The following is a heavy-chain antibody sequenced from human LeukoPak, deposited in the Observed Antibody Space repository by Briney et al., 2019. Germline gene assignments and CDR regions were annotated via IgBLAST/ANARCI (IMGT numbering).Heavy chain of an antibody. Sequence: GASVKVSCKASGGTFSIYAISWVRQAPGQGLEWMGGIIPIFGTANYAQKFQGRVTITADESTSTAYMELSSLRSEDTAVYYCARLDSQYRSPHWGQGTLVTVSS. CDR1: GGTFSIYA. D-gene: IGHD3-16*02. CDR3: ARLDSQYRSPH. J-gene: IGHJ4*02. V-gene: IGHV1-69*13. CDR2: IIPIFGTA.